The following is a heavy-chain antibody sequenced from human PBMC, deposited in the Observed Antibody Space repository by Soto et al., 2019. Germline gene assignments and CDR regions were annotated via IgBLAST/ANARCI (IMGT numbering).Heavy chain of an antibody. J-gene: IGHJ4*02. Sequence: QVQLVQSGAEVKKPGSSVKVSCKASGGTFSSYAISWVRQAPGQGLEWMGGVIPIFGTANYAQKFQGRVTITADESTSTAYMELSSLRSEDTAVYYCASTLDGYTYRDYFDYWGQGTLVTVSS. V-gene: IGHV1-69*01. D-gene: IGHD5-12*01. CDR2: VIPIFGTA. CDR3: ASTLDGYTYRDYFDY. CDR1: GGTFSSYA.